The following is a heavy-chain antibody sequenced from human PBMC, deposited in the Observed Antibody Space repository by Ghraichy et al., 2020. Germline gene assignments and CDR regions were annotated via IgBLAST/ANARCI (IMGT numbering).Heavy chain of an antibody. CDR2: ISAYNGNT. D-gene: IGHD3-3*01. V-gene: IGHV1-18*01. CDR1: GYTFTSYG. CDR3: ARDGVGVVTRYYYYGMDV. Sequence: ASVKVSCKASGYTFTSYGISWVRQAPGQGLEWMGWISAYNGNTNYAQKLQGRVTMTTDTSTSTAYMELRSLRSDDTAVYYCARDGVGVVTRYYYYGMDVWGQGTTVTVSS. J-gene: IGHJ6*02.